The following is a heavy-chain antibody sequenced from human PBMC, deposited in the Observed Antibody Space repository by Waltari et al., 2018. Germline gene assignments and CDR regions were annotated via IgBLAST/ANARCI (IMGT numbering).Heavy chain of an antibody. V-gene: IGHV1-69*13. CDR2: IIPIFGTA. CDR3: AREVDSGSRSSSSKEHAFDI. Sequence: QVQLVQSGAEVKKPGSSVKVSCKASGGTFSSYAISWVRQAPGQGLEWMGGIIPIFGTANYAQKFQGRVTITADESTSTAYMGVGSLRSEDPAVDYCAREVDSGSRSSSSKEHAFDIWGQGTMVTVSS. J-gene: IGHJ3*02. D-gene: IGHD1-26*01. CDR1: GGTFSSYA.